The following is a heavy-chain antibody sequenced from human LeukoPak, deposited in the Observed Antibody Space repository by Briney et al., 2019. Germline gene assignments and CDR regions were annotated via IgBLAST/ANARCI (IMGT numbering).Heavy chain of an antibody. D-gene: IGHD3-22*01. CDR2: INPNSGGT. J-gene: IGHJ5*02. CDR1: GYTFTGYY. Sequence: ASVKVSCKASGYTFTGYYMHWVRQAPGQGLEWMGWINPNSGGTNYAQKFQGRVTMTRDTSISTAYMELSRLRSDDTAVYYCARRGYYYDSSGYPNWFDPWSQGTLVTVSS. V-gene: IGHV1-2*02. CDR3: ARRGYYYDSSGYPNWFDP.